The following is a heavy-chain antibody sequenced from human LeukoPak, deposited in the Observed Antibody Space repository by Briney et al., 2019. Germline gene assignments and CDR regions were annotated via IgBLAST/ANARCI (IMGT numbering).Heavy chain of an antibody. V-gene: IGHV4-31*03. D-gene: IGHD1-1*01. J-gene: IGHJ4*02. CDR1: GASVSATNY. CDR2: IYYDAGA. CDR3: ARVNINNWHSCDY. Sequence: SETLSLTCTVSGASVSATNYWSWLRQHPGKGPEWIAYIYYDAGAYYNPSLESRVTISLDSSANQFSLGLSSVTAADTAVYYCARVNINNWHSCDYWGQGTLVTVSS.